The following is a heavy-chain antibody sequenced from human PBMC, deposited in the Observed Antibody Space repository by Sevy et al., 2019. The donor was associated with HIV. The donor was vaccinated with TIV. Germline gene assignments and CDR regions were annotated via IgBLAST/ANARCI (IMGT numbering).Heavy chain of an antibody. CDR2: VYYTGGT. Sequence: SETLSLTCTVSGGSINSDHWNWIRQPPGKGLEWIGYVYYTGGTNYNPSPKNRVTISVDRTKNQFALKLTSLTAADTAVYYCARRNDFDIWGQGTMVTVSS. J-gene: IGHJ3*02. CDR1: GGSINSDH. CDR3: ARRNDFDI. V-gene: IGHV4-59*08.